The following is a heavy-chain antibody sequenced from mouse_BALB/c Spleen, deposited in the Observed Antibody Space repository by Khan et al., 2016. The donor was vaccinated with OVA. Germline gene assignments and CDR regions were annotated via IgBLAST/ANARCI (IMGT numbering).Heavy chain of an antibody. CDR2: INPSNGYT. CDR3: VRDGAYYRNDGWCAY. D-gene: IGHD2-14*01. V-gene: IGHV1-4*01. J-gene: IGHJ3*01. CDR1: GYTFTSYT. Sequence: QVQLQQSGAELARPGASVKMSCKASGYTFTSYTIHWIKLRPGQGLEWIGYINPSNGYTNYNQKFKDKATLTADKSSTTAYMQLSSLTSDDSAVYNWVRDGAYYRNDGWCAYWGQGTLVTVSA.